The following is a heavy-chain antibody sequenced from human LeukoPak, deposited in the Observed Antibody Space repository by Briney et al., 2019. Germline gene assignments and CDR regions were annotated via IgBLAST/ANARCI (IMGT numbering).Heavy chain of an antibody. CDR3: ARGTRTVITPGGRYFDL. Sequence: SETLFLTCTVYGGSFSSYYWSWIRQPPGKGLEWIGEINSSGSANYTPSLKSRATISADKSKNQFSLKLNSVTAADTAVFYCARGTRTVITPGGRYFDLWGRGTLVTVSS. V-gene: IGHV4-34*01. CDR2: INSSGSA. D-gene: IGHD4-23*01. CDR1: GGSFSSYY. J-gene: IGHJ2*01.